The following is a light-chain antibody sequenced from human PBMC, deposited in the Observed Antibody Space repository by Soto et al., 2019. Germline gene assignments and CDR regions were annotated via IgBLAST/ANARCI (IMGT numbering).Light chain of an antibody. CDR3: QHYNSYSEA. Sequence: IHVAQSAATLTASVLDRVSITLLASQSISSWLAWYQQKPGTAPKVLIYHASNLQSGVPSRFSGSGSGTEFTLTISSLQPDDFATYYCQHYNSYSEAFGQGTKVDIK. CDR2: HAS. V-gene: IGKV1-5*01. CDR1: QSISSW. J-gene: IGKJ1*01.